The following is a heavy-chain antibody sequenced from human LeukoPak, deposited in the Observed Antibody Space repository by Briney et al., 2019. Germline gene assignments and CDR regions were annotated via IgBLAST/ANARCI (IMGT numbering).Heavy chain of an antibody. J-gene: IGHJ4*02. Sequence: ASVKVSCKASGYTFTSYYMHWVRQAPGQGLELMGIINPSGGSTSYAQKFQGRVTMTRDMSTSTVYMELSSLRSEDTAVYYCAREDYCSSTSCPLGGWGQGTLVTVSS. CDR3: AREDYCSSTSCPLGG. V-gene: IGHV1-46*01. D-gene: IGHD2-2*01. CDR1: GYTFTSYY. CDR2: INPSGGST.